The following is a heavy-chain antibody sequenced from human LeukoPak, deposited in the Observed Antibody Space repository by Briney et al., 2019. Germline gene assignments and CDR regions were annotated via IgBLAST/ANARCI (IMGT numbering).Heavy chain of an antibody. J-gene: IGHJ4*02. Sequence: PGGSLRLSCAASGFTFSSYAMSWVRQAPGKGLEWVSSISSSSSYIYYADSVKGRFTISRDNAKNSLYLQMNSLRAEDTAVYYCARDEGGSYSFDYWGRGTLVTVSS. D-gene: IGHD1-26*01. CDR1: GFTFSSYA. CDR2: ISSSSSYI. V-gene: IGHV3-21*01. CDR3: ARDEGGSYSFDY.